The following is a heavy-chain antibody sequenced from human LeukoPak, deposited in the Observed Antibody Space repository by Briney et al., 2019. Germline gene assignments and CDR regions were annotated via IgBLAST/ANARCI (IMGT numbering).Heavy chain of an antibody. CDR2: MNPNSGST. J-gene: IGHJ4*02. V-gene: IGHV1-8*01. Sequence: ASVKVSCKASGYTFTSYDINWVRQATGQGLEWMGWMNPNSGSTGYAQKFQGRVTMTRNTSISTAYMELSSLRSDDTAVYYCARGTPRRIFGVVFPLNYFDYWGQGTLVTVSS. D-gene: IGHD3-3*02. CDR1: GYTFTSYD. CDR3: ARGTPRRIFGVVFPLNYFDY.